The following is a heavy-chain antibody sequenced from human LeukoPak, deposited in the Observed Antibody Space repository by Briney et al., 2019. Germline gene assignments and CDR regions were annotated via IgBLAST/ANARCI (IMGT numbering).Heavy chain of an antibody. V-gene: IGHV4-38-2*02. CDR3: ARTSGGSYYSVNWFDP. CDR2: IYHSGST. J-gene: IGHJ5*02. D-gene: IGHD1-26*01. CDR1: GYSISSGYY. Sequence: SETLSLTCTVSGYSISSGYYWGWIRQPPGKGLEWIGSIYHSGSTYYNPSLKSRVTISVDTSKNQFSLKLSSVTAADTAVYYCARTSGGSYYSVNWFDPWGQGTLVTVSS.